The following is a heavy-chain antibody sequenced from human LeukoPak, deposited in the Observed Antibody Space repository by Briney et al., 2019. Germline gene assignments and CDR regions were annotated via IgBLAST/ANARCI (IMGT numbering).Heavy chain of an antibody. CDR1: GGSISSYY. Sequence: PSETLSLTCTVSGGSISSYYRSWIRQPPGKGLEWIGYIYYSGSTNYNPSLKSRVTISVDTSKNQFSLKLSSVTAADTAVYYCARGLADCSGGSCIGSGYYYYYYMDVWGKGTTVTVSS. D-gene: IGHD2-15*01. CDR2: IYYSGST. CDR3: ARGLADCSGGSCIGSGYYYYYYMDV. J-gene: IGHJ6*03. V-gene: IGHV4-59*12.